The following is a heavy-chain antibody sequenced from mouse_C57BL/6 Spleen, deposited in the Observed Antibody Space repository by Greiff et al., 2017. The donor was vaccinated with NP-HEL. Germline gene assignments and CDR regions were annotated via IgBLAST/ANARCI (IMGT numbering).Heavy chain of an antibody. D-gene: IGHD1-1*01. V-gene: IGHV1-69*01. CDR1: GYTFTSYW. Sequence: VQLQQPGAELVMPGASVKLSCKASGYTFTSYWMHWVKQRPGQGLEWIGEIDPSDSYTNYNQKFKGKSTLTVDKSSSTAYMQLSSLTSEDSAVYYCARNYYGSSSHYFDYWGQGTTLTVSS. CDR2: IDPSDSYT. J-gene: IGHJ2*01. CDR3: ARNYYGSSSHYFDY.